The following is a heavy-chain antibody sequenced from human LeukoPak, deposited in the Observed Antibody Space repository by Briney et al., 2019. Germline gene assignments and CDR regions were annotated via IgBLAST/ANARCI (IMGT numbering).Heavy chain of an antibody. J-gene: IGHJ4*02. CDR3: AKDPLQYGSGSYYFDY. V-gene: IGHV3-30*02. CDR1: GFTFSSYG. CDR2: IWYDGNDK. D-gene: IGHD3-10*01. Sequence: GGSLRLSCAASGFTFSSYGMHWVPQAPGKGREGVASIWYDGNDKYYADSVKGRFTISRDSSNNTLYLQMNRLRDEDTAVYYCAKDPLQYGSGSYYFDYWGQGTLVTVSS.